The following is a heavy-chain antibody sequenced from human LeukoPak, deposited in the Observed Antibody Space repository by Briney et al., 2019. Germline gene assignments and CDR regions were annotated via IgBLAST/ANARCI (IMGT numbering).Heavy chain of an antibody. Sequence: ASVKVSCKVSGYTLTELSMHWVRQAPGKGLEWMGGFDPEDGETIYAQKFQGRVTMTEDTSTDTAYMELSSLRSEDTAVYYCATDLGNYAFWSGYFDYWGQGTLVTVSS. CDR3: ATDLGNYAFWSGYFDY. D-gene: IGHD3-3*01. V-gene: IGHV1-24*01. CDR1: GYTLTELS. J-gene: IGHJ4*02. CDR2: FDPEDGET.